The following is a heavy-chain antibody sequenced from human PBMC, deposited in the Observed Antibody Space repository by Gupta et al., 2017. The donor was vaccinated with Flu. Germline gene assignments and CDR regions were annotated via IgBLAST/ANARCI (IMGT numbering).Heavy chain of an antibody. CDR1: A. CDR2: ISDRGRNK. V-gene: IGHV3-30*18. D-gene: IGHD2-2*01. Sequence: AMHWVRQAPGKGLEWVAFISDRGRNKNYADSVKGRFSISRDNSKNTLYLEMNSLRTEDTGVYYCAKDGTLPRAQCSRTRCYWFDSWGQGTLVTVSS. J-gene: IGHJ5*01. CDR3: AKDGTLPRAQCSRTRCYWFDS.